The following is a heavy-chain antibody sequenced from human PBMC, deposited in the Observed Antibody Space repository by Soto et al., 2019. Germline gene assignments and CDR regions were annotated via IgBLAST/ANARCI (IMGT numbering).Heavy chain of an antibody. CDR2: IYHSGST. Sequence: SETLSLTCTVSGYSISSGYYWGWIRQPPGKGLEWIGSIYHSGSTYYNPSLKSRVTISVDTSKNQFSLKLSSVTAADTAVYYCARDPFDWNYSLAFDPWGQGTLVTVSS. CDR3: ARDPFDWNYSLAFDP. J-gene: IGHJ5*02. CDR1: GYSISSGYY. D-gene: IGHD1-7*01. V-gene: IGHV4-38-2*02.